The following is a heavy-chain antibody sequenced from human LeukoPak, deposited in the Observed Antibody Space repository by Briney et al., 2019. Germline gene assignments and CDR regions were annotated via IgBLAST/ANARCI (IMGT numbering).Heavy chain of an antibody. CDR1: GYTFTSYG. Sequence: ASVKVSCKASGYTFTSYGISWVRQAPGQGLEWMGWISAYNGNTNYAQKLQGRVTMTTDTSTSTAYKELRSLRSDDTAVYYCARESISYALDYWGQGTLVTVSS. CDR2: ISAYNGNT. CDR3: ARESISYALDY. D-gene: IGHD6-6*01. V-gene: IGHV1-18*01. J-gene: IGHJ4*02.